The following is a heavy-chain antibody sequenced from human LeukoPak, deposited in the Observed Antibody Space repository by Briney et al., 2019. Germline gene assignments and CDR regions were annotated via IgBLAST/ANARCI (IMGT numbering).Heavy chain of an antibody. V-gene: IGHV3-7*03. CDR2: IKQDGSEK. CDR3: ARDGDMVSFDY. Sequence: GGSLRLSCAASGFTFSSYWMSWVRQAPGKGLEWVANIKQDGSEKYYVDSVKGRSTISRDNAKNSLYLQMDSLRAEDTAVYYCARDGDMVSFDYWGQGTLVTVSS. J-gene: IGHJ4*02. CDR1: GFTFSSYW. D-gene: IGHD3-10*01.